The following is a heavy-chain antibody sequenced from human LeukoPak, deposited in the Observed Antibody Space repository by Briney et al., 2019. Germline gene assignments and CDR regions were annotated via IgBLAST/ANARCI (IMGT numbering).Heavy chain of an antibody. V-gene: IGHV4-4*07. Sequence: SETLSLTCTVSGGSISSYYWSWIRQPAGKGLEWIGRIYTSGSTNYNPSLKSRVTMSVDTSKNQFSLKLSSVTAADTAVYYCAREEKYYGILTGFMVPYYFDYWGQGTLVTVSS. D-gene: IGHD3-9*01. J-gene: IGHJ4*02. CDR2: IYTSGST. CDR3: AREEKYYGILTGFMVPYYFDY. CDR1: GGSISSYY.